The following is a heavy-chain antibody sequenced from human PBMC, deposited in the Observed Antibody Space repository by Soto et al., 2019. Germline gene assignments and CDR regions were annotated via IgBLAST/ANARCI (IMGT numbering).Heavy chain of an antibody. D-gene: IGHD5-12*01. J-gene: IGHJ6*02. Sequence: QVQLVQSGAEVKKPGSSVKVSCKASGGTFSSYAISWVRQAPGQGLEWMGGIIPIFGTANYAQKFQGRVTITADESTSTAYMELSSLRSEDTAVYYCARNWSGYNGYGAGYGMDVWGQGTTVTVSS. V-gene: IGHV1-69*01. CDR3: ARNWSGYNGYGAGYGMDV. CDR2: IIPIFGTA. CDR1: GGTFSSYA.